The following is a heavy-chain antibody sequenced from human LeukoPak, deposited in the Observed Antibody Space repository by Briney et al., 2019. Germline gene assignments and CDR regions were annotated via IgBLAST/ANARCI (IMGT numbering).Heavy chain of an antibody. Sequence: GGSLRLSCAASGFTFSSYAMSWVRQAPGKGLEWVSAISGSGGSTYYADSVKGRFTISRDNSKNTLYLQMNGLRAEDTGVYYCAKDSGIFRLIAVAGTSAYFDYWGQGTLVTVSS. CDR2: ISGSGGST. CDR1: GFTFSSYA. J-gene: IGHJ4*02. CDR3: AKDSGIFRLIAVAGTSAYFDY. D-gene: IGHD6-19*01. V-gene: IGHV3-23*01.